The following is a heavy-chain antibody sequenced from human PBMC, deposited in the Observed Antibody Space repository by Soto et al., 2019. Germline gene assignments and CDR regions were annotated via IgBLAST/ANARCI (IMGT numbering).Heavy chain of an antibody. CDR3: AKNQGVELVPLATVDWFDP. Sequence: WSLRLSCAASVFIFDNFGMSWVRQAPGKGLEWISSISGSGFKKYYADSVKGRFTISRDNSKSTVYLELSNLSAEDTAVYHCAKNQGVELVPLATVDWFDPWGQGSVVTVSS. D-gene: IGHD1-26*01. CDR1: VFIFDNFG. J-gene: IGHJ5*02. V-gene: IGHV3-23*01. CDR2: ISGSGFKK.